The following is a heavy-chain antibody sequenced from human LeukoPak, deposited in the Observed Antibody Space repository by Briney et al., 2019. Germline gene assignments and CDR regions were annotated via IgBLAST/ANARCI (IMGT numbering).Heavy chain of an antibody. V-gene: IGHV1-18*01. D-gene: IGHD3-16*01. CDR3: ARPSLGLGDAFDI. CDR1: GYAYTGYG. CDR2: ISAYNGNT. J-gene: IGHJ3*02. Sequence: GASVKVSCKASGYAYTGYGISWVRQAPGQGLEWMGWISAYNGNTNYAQKLQGRVTMTTDTSTSTAYMELRSLRSDDTAVYYCARPSLGLGDAFDIWGQGTMVTVSS.